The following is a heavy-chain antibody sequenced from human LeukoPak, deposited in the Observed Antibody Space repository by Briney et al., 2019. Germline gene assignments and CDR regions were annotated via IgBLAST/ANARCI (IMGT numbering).Heavy chain of an antibody. J-gene: IGHJ4*02. Sequence: ASVKVSCKASGYTFTGYYMHWVRQAPGQGVERMGWINPNSGGTNYAQKFQGRVTMTRDTSISTAYMELSRLRSDDTAVYYSARARRVQQWLATDYWGQGTLVTVSS. CDR2: INPNSGGT. CDR1: GYTFTGYY. D-gene: IGHD6-19*01. CDR3: ARARRVQQWLATDY. V-gene: IGHV1-2*02.